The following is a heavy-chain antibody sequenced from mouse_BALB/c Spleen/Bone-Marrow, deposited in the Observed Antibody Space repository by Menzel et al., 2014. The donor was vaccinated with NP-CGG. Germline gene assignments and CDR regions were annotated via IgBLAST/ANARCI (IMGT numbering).Heavy chain of an antibody. Sequence: EVMLVESGGGLVQPGGSRKLSCAASGFTFSSFGMHWVRQAPEKGLEWVAYISSGSSTIYYADTVKGRFTISRDNPKNTLFLQMTSLRSEDTAMYYCARERRYGNPGYWGQGTTLTVSS. J-gene: IGHJ2*01. CDR1: GFTFSSFG. CDR2: ISSGSSTI. V-gene: IGHV5-17*02. CDR3: ARERRYGNPGY. D-gene: IGHD2-10*02.